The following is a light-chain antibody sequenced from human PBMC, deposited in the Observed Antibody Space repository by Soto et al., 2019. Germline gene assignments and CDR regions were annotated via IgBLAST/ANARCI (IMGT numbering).Light chain of an antibody. V-gene: IGKV1-12*01. CDR3: QQGGSFPIS. J-gene: IGKJ5*01. CDR2: GAS. Sequence: DIQMTQSPSSVSASVGDRVTITCRASQDIGSWLAWYQQKPGKAADLLIYGASSLQSGVPSRFYGSGSGTDFHLTICSLQPEDFATYYCQQGGSFPISFGQGTRLEMK. CDR1: QDIGSW.